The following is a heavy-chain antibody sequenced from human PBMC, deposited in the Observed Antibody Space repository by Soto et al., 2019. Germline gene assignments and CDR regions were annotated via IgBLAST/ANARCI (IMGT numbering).Heavy chain of an antibody. CDR1: GFSFGGYA. Sequence: EEQLLESGGGLVQPGGSLRLSCAASGFSFGGYAMSWVRQAPGKGMERVSTISGSSGGIHYAYSVRRRFTISRDNSKTTLSLQVSSLIAEDTAVYYFTKWSLLCSGTTSAFYFYAMDVWCQGTTVTFSS. CDR3: TKWSLLCSGTTSAFYFYAMDV. CDR2: ISGSSGGI. J-gene: IGHJ6*01. D-gene: IGHD2-15*01. V-gene: IGHV3-23*01.